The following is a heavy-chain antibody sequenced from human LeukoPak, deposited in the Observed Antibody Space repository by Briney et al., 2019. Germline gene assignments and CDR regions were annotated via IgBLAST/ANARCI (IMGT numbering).Heavy chain of an antibody. CDR1: GFTFSSYW. CDR2: IKQDGSEK. D-gene: IGHD7-27*01. Sequence: QTGGSLRLSCAASGFTFSSYWMSWVRQAPGKGLEWVANIKQDGSEKYYVDSVKGRFTISRDNAKNSLYLQMDSLRAEDTAVYYCARSSNWGYYYYMDVWGKGTTVTVSS. J-gene: IGHJ6*03. CDR3: ARSSNWGYYYYMDV. V-gene: IGHV3-7*01.